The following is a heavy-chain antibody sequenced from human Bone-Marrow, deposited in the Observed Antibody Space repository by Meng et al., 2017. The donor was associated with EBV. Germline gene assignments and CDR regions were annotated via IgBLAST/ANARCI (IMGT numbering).Heavy chain of an antibody. CDR2: VYYTART. V-gene: IGHV4-61*03. Sequence: HGPLQGSGPGMVKASETLSCSCTVSGGSVNTGSYYWSWSRQPSGKGLEYLGHVYYTARTNYHPSLKIRVSISVDTSKNHFSLRMNSATAADTAIYYCARIGYSSGWYATDYWGQGTLVTVSS. D-gene: IGHD6-19*01. J-gene: IGHJ4*02. CDR3: ARIGYSSGWYATDY. CDR1: GGSVNTGSYY.